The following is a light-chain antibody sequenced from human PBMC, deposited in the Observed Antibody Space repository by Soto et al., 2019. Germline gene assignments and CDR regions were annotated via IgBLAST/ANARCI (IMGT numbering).Light chain of an antibody. V-gene: IGKV1-5*03. CDR3: QHYKTYSRT. J-gene: IGKJ1*01. CDR2: KAS. CDR1: QNISIW. Sequence: EIQMTQSPSTLSASVGDRVTITCRASQNISIWLAWYQQKPGKAPKFLIHKASTLKSGVPSRFSGSGSGTEFTLTISSLQPDDFARYFCQHYKTYSRTFGQGTQVEV.